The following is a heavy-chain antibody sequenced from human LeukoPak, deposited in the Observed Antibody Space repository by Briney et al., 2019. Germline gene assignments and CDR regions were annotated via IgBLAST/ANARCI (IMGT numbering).Heavy chain of an antibody. V-gene: IGHV1-2*02. CDR3: ARMDIVVVPAAHRDY. D-gene: IGHD2-2*03. J-gene: IGHJ4*02. Sequence: ASVKVSCKASGYTFTGYYMHWVRQAPGQGLEWMGWINPNSGGTNYAQKFQGRVTMTRDTSISTAYMELSRLRSDDTAVYYCARMDIVVVPAAHRDYWGQGTLVTVSS. CDR1: GYTFTGYY. CDR2: INPNSGGT.